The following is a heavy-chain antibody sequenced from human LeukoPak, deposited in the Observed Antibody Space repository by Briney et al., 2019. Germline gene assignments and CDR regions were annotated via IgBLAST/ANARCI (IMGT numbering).Heavy chain of an antibody. J-gene: IGHJ4*02. V-gene: IGHV4-59*01. D-gene: IGHD3-16*02. CDR1: GGSISSYY. Sequence: SETLSLTCTVSGGSISSYYWSGIWQPPGKGLEWIGYIYYSGSTNYNPSLKSRVTISVDTSKNQFSLKLSSVTAADTAVYYCARGDRGDYVWGSYRTSQYYFDYWGQGTLVTVSS. CDR2: IYYSGST. CDR3: ARGDRGDYVWGSYRTSQYYFDY.